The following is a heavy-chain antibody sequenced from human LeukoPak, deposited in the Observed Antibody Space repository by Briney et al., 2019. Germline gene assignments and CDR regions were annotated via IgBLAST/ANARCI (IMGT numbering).Heavy chain of an antibody. Sequence: ASVKVSCKVSRYXLTELSIHWVRQAPGKGLKWMGGFDPEDGETIYAQKFQGRVTMTQDTSTDTAYMELSSLRSEERAVYYCASHDYGVRVDCWGGGGVVTVCS. CDR2: FDPEDGET. CDR1: RYXLTELS. V-gene: IGHV1-24*01. D-gene: IGHD4-17*01. CDR3: ASHDYGVRVDC. J-gene: IGHJ4*02.